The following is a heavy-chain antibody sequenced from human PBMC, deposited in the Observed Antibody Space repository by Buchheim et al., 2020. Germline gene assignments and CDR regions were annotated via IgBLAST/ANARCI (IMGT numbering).Heavy chain of an antibody. V-gene: IGHV4-39*07. CDR1: GGSISSSSYY. D-gene: IGHD3-22*01. Sequence: QLQLQESGPGLVKPSETLSLTCTVSGGSISSSSYYWGWIRQPPGKGLEWIGSIYYSGSTYYNPSLKSRVTISVYTSKNQFSLKLSSVTAADTAVYYCARDQSFEDSSGYYYPNWFDPWGQGTL. CDR3: ARDQSFEDSSGYYYPNWFDP. CDR2: IYYSGST. J-gene: IGHJ5*02.